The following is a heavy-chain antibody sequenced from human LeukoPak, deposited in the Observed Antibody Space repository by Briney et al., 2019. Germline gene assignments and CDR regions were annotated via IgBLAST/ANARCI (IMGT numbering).Heavy chain of an antibody. CDR2: IIPIFGTA. J-gene: IGHJ4*02. CDR3: ARDYGRIAAPPRLYFDY. Sequence: SVKVSCKASGGTFSSYAISWVRQAPGQGLEWMGGIIPIFGTANYAQKFQGRVTITADESTSTAYMELSSLRSEDTAVYYCARDYGRIAAPPRLYFDYWGQGTLVTVSS. V-gene: IGHV1-69*01. CDR1: GGTFSSYA. D-gene: IGHD2-15*01.